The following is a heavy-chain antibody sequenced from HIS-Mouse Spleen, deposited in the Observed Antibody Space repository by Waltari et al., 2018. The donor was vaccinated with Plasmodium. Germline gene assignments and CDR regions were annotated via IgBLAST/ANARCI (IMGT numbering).Heavy chain of an antibody. CDR2: IYYSGST. Sequence: LQLQESGPGLVQPSETLSPTCTVSVGSISSPSYYWAWIRQPPGKGLEWIGSIYYSGSTYYNPSLKSRVTISVDTSKNQFSLKLSSVTAADTAVYYCARDRITGTSYFDYWGQGTLVTVSS. J-gene: IGHJ4*02. CDR1: VGSISSPSYY. CDR3: ARDRITGTSYFDY. V-gene: IGHV4-39*07. D-gene: IGHD1-7*01.